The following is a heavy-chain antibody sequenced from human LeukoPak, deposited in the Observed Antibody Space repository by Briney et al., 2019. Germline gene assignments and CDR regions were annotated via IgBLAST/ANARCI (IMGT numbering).Heavy chain of an antibody. Sequence: ASVKVSCKASGYTFTAYYIHWLRQAPGQGLEWMGWINPNSGDTNYAQKLQGRVTMTRDTSISTAYTELNRLRSDDTAVYYCARPAAATLWFDPWGQGALVTVSS. V-gene: IGHV1-2*02. J-gene: IGHJ5*02. CDR2: INPNSGDT. D-gene: IGHD6-13*01. CDR1: GYTFTAYY. CDR3: ARPAAATLWFDP.